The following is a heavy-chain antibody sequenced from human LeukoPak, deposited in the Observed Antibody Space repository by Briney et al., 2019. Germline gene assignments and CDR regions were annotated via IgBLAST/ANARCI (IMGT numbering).Heavy chain of an antibody. CDR1: GFTFGDYA. CDR2: ISWNSAGT. Sequence: PGXSXRLSCXASGFTFGDYAMHWVRHAPGKGPEWVSGISWNSAGTDYADSVKGRFTISRDNDKISLYLQMNSLRPEDTAFYYCAKVVTSYSYYYGFDVWGRGTTVTVSS. V-gene: IGHV3-9*01. D-gene: IGHD2-21*02. CDR3: AKVVTSYSYYYGFDV. J-gene: IGHJ6*02.